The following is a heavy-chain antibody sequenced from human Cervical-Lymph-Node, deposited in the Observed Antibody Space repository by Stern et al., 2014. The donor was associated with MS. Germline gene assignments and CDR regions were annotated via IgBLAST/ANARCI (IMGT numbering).Heavy chain of an antibody. V-gene: IGHV3-11*01. J-gene: IGHJ4*02. CDR3: AREVTGVAGFDL. CDR2: ISATGSTI. Sequence: QDQLVQSGGGLVKPGGSLRLSCVASGFTFSDAFMSWVRQAPGKGLEWVSYISATGSTIYSADSLKGRFTISRDNAKNSLFLQMDNLRADDTAIYYCAREVTGVAGFDLWGQGTLVTVSS. D-gene: IGHD6-19*01. CDR1: GFTFSDAF.